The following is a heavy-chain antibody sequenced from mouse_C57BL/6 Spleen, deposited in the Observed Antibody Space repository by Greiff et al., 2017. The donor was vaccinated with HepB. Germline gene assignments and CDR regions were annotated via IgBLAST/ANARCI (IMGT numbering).Heavy chain of an antibody. J-gene: IGHJ4*01. CDR2: ISSGGDYI. D-gene: IGHD1-1*01. CDR1: GFTFSSYA. Sequence: DVMLVESGEGLVKPGGSLKLSCAASGFTFSSYAMSWVRQTPEKRLEWVAYISSGGDYIYYADTVKGRFTISRDNARNTLYLQMSSLKSEDTAMYYCTRENYGSSPLDYWGQGTSVTVSS. V-gene: IGHV5-9-1*02. CDR3: TRENYGSSPLDY.